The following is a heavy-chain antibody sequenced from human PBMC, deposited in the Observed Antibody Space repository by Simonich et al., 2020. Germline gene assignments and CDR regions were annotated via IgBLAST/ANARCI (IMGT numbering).Heavy chain of an antibody. V-gene: IGHV4-38-2*01. CDR2: ISHSGRT. Sequence: QVQLQESGPGLVKPSETLSLTCAVSGYSISSGYYWGWIRQPPGKGLEWIGSISHSGRTYHTPSLKSRVTISVDTSKTQSSLKLSSVTAAATAVYYCRGYCSNTSCYDYWGQGTLVTVSS. CDR3: RGYCSNTSCYDY. D-gene: IGHD2-2*01. CDR1: GYSISSGYY. J-gene: IGHJ4*02.